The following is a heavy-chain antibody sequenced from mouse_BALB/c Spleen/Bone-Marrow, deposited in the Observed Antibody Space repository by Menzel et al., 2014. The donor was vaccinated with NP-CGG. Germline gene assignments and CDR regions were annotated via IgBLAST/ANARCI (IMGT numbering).Heavy chain of an antibody. CDR2: INPSNGRT. CDR3: APYYYGSSYGFYWYFEG. D-gene: IGHD1-1*01. Sequence: QVQLQQPGAELVKPGASVKLSCKASGYTFTSYWMHWVKQRPGQGLEWIGEINPSNGRTNYNEKFKSKATLTVDKSSSTAYMQLSSLTSEDSAVYYGAPYYYGSSYGFYWYFEGGGAGTTVTGSS. CDR1: GYTFTSYW. J-gene: IGHJ1*01. V-gene: IGHV1S81*02.